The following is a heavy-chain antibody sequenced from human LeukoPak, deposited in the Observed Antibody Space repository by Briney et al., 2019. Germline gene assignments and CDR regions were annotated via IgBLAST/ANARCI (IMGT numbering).Heavy chain of an antibody. J-gene: IGHJ4*02. CDR1: GFTFSDSA. Sequence: GGSLRLSCEDPGFTFSDSAMSWVRQASGRGLEWVSLISASGGNSYYADSVKGRFTVSRDSSKNTLHLQMNSLRAEDTAVYYCARDIELSCWGQGTLVTVSS. V-gene: IGHV3-23*01. CDR3: ARDIELSC. D-gene: IGHD1-26*01. CDR2: ISASGGNS.